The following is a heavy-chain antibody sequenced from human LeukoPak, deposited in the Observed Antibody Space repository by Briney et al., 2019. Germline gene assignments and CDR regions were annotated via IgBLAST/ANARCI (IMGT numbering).Heavy chain of an antibody. CDR3: ARGLYGDYYYYGMDV. J-gene: IGHJ6*02. CDR2: IKQDGSEK. D-gene: IGHD4-17*01. Sequence: GGSLRLSCAASGFTFSSYWMSWVRQAPGKGLEWVANIKQDGSEKYYVDSVKGRFTISRDNAKNSLYLQMSSLRAEDTAVYYCARGLYGDYYYYGMDVWGQGTTVTVSS. CDR1: GFTFSSYW. V-gene: IGHV3-7*04.